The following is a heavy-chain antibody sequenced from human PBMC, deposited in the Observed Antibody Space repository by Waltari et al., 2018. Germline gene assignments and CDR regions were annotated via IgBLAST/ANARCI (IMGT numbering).Heavy chain of an antibody. CDR2: TYHSGTT. D-gene: IGHD3-3*01. Sequence: QLQLQESGPGLVKASETLSLTCNVSGGSIGRRNYDWGWIRQPPGKGLEWIGNTYHSGTTYYNPSLKSRVAISVDTSKNQFSLKVSSMTATDTAIYYCARQDFWSGYYTIDYWGQGTLVTVSS. CDR3: ARQDFWSGYYTIDY. V-gene: IGHV4-39*01. J-gene: IGHJ4*02. CDR1: GGSIGRRNYD.